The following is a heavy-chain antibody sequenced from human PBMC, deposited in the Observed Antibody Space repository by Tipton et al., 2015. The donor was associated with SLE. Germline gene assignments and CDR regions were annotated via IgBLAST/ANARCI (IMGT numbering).Heavy chain of an antibody. CDR2: IYTSGST. D-gene: IGHD1-14*01. CDR3: AAYGTFDAFDI. Sequence: TLSLTCTVSGGSISSGSYYWSWIRQPAGKGLEWIGHIYTSGSTNYNPSLKSRVTISVDTSKNQFSLKLSSVTAPDTAVYYCAAYGTFDAFDIWGQGTMVTVSS. V-gene: IGHV4-61*09. CDR1: GGSISSGSYY. J-gene: IGHJ3*02.